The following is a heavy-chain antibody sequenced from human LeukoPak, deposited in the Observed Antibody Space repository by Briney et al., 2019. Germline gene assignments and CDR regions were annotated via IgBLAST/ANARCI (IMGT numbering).Heavy chain of an antibody. Sequence: GSLRHSRAHSGVTVSRNYTSWVRHAPERGVERGSVFYSGGSPGAADSVNGRFTISRNNSKNTLYLQVNSLRAEDTDVYYCARESRMVHSSSPLIDYWGQGTLVTVSS. CDR1: GVTVSRNY. J-gene: IGHJ4*02. CDR3: ARESRMVHSSSPLIDY. V-gene: IGHV3-53*04. CDR2: FYSGGSP. D-gene: IGHD6-6*01.